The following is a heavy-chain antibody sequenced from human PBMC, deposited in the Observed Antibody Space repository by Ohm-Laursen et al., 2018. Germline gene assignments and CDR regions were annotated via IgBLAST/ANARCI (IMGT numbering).Heavy chain of an antibody. CDR3: ATFGGHNWFDP. V-gene: IGHV4-61*08. Sequence: SDTLSLTCCVSGGSVSSDGYYGSWIRQHPRKGLEWIGYIYYSGSTNYNPSLKSRVTISVDTSKNQFSLKLSTVTTADTAVYYCATFGGHNWFDPWGQGTLVIVSS. D-gene: IGHD2-15*01. CDR2: IYYSGST. J-gene: IGHJ5*02. CDR1: GGSVSSDGYY.